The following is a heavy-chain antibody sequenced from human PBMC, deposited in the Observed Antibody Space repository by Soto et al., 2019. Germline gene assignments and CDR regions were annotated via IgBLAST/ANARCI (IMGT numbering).Heavy chain of an antibody. CDR3: ARGRDQPPVGLYFDS. J-gene: IGHJ4*02. Sequence: QLQLVQSGAEVKKPGSSVKVSCKASGDAFTNYIFDWVRKAPGQGLEWMGGIIPMFGTPKYAQTFQDRVTMSADVATGTAYLELTSLRFDDTAVYYCARGRDQPPVGLYFDSLGEGTRVTVSS. D-gene: IGHD1-26*01. CDR2: IIPMFGTP. CDR1: GDAFTNYI. V-gene: IGHV1-69*01.